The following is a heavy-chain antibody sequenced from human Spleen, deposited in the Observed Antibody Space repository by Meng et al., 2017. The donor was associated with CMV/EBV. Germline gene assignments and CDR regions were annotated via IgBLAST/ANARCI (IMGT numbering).Heavy chain of an antibody. Sequence: ASVKVSCKASGYTFTSYDINWVRQATGQGLEWMGWMNPNSGNTGYAQKFQGRVTITTDESTSTAYMELSSLRSEDTAVYYCARRENGMDVWGQGTTVTVSS. CDR1: GYTFTSYD. V-gene: IGHV1-8*03. CDR3: ARRENGMDV. D-gene: IGHD1-26*01. CDR2: MNPNSGNT. J-gene: IGHJ6*02.